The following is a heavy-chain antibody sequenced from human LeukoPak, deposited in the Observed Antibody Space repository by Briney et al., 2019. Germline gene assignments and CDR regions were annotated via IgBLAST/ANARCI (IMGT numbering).Heavy chain of an antibody. D-gene: IGHD3-10*01. V-gene: IGHV4-59*01. CDR1: GGSISSYY. J-gene: IGHJ4*02. CDR3: ARDGSGSYTPVFDY. Sequence: PSETLSLTCTVSGGSISSYYWSWIRQPPGKGLEWIGYIYYSGSTNYNPSLKSRVTISVDTSKNQFSLKLSSVTAADTAVYYCARDGSGSYTPVFDYWGQGTLVTVSS. CDR2: IYYSGST.